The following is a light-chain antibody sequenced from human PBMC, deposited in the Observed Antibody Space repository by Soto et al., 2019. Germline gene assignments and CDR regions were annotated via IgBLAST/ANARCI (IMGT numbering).Light chain of an antibody. CDR3: QQRYKTSLSS. V-gene: IGKV1-39*01. Sequence: DIQMTQSPSFLSASVGDRVTITCRASQRIDNFLNWYQQKPGKAPKLLIYGASSLQSGVPSRLSGSGSGTDFTLTITSLQPEDSATYHCQQRYKTSLSSFGQGTKVDIK. J-gene: IGKJ2*01. CDR2: GAS. CDR1: QRIDNF.